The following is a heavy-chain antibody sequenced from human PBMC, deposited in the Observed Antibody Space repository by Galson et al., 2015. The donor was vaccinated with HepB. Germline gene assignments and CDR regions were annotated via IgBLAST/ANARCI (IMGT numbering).Heavy chain of an antibody. Sequence: SLRLSCAASGFNFKIYGMNWVRQAPGKGLEWVVSISDSNTYIFYADSVKGRFTISRDDAKNSVFLLMNTLGVEDTALYYCARDLKSGNSSQIDFWGQGALVTVFS. V-gene: IGHV3-21*01. J-gene: IGHJ4*02. CDR1: GFNFKIYG. CDR2: ISDSNTYI. D-gene: IGHD6-6*01. CDR3: ARDLKSGNSSQIDF.